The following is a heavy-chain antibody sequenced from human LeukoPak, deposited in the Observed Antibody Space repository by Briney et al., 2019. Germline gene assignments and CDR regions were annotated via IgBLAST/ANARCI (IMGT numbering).Heavy chain of an antibody. D-gene: IGHD3-3*01. V-gene: IGHV4-59*08. CDR2: IYYSGST. Sequence: SETLSLTCTVSGGSISSYYWSWIRQPPGKGLEWIGYIYYSGSTNYNPSLKSRVTISVDTSKNQFSLKLSSVTAADTAVYYCARALGSITIFGVVRYYGMDVWGQGTTVTVSS. CDR1: GGSISSYY. J-gene: IGHJ6*02. CDR3: ARALGSITIFGVVRYYGMDV.